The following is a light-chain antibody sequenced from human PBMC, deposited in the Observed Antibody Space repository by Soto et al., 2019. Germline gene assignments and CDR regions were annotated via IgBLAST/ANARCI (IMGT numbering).Light chain of an antibody. J-gene: IGKJ1*01. V-gene: IGKV1-5*01. CDR3: QHYNSYRWT. CDR2: DAS. Sequence: GDRVTITCRASQSISSWLAWYQQKPGKAPKLLIYDASSLESGVPSRFSGSGSGTEFTLTISSLQPDDFATYYCQHYNSYRWTFGQGTKVDNK. CDR1: QSISSW.